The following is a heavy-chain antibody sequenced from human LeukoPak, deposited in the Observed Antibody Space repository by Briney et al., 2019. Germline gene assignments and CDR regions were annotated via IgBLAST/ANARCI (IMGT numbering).Heavy chain of an antibody. CDR2: IYPGDSET. J-gene: IGHJ4*02. CDR1: GYSFISYW. V-gene: IGHV5-51*01. D-gene: IGHD6-13*01. CDR3: ARGGTYSTSYSGY. Sequence: GESLKISCKASGYSFISYWIGWVRQLPGKGLEWMGIIYPGDSETRYSPSFQGQVTISADKSISTAYLQWSSLKASDSAMYYCARGGTYSTSYSGYWGQGTLVTVSS.